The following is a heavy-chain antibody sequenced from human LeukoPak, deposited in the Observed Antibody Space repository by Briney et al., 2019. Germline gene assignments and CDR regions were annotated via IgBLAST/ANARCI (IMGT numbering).Heavy chain of an antibody. J-gene: IGHJ4*02. V-gene: IGHV3-74*01. CDR1: GLTFSDYW. CDR2: INTDGSIT. CDR3: TRSLATKY. Sequence: QPGGSLRLSCAASGLTFSDYWMHWLRQVPGKGLVWVSHINTDGSITSYADSVKGRFTISRDNAKNTLYLQMNSLRAEEDTGVYYCTRSLATKYWGQGTLVIVSS. D-gene: IGHD5-24*01.